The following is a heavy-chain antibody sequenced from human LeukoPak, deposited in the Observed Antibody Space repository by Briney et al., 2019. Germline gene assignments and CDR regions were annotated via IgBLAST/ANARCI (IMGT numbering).Heavy chain of an antibody. CDR2: ISTDGSNT. J-gene: IGHJ4*02. Sequence: SRTPSCLVSGPTSSSYSMGWVRQVAGRLREWDASISTDGSNTYYANSGKGRSTISTDTSKHTMCMQTNSQRAEDTAVNYCGRDYDSSSYYYFAECSQG. V-gene: IGHV3-30-3*01. CDR3: GRDYDSSSYYYFAE. CDR1: GPTSSSYS. D-gene: IGHD3-22*01.